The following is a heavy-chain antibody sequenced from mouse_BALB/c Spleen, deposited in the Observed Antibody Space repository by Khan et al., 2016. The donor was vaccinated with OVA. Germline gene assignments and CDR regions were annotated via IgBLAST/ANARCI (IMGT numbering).Heavy chain of an antibody. D-gene: IGHD2-14*01. CDR3: VRDGAYHRNDGWFAY. Sequence: VKLLESGAELARPGASVKMSCKASGYTFTSYTIHWIKERPGQGLEWIGYINPSNGYTNYNQKFKDKATLTTDKSSTTAYLQLSSLTSDDSAVYNCVRDGAYHRNDGWFAYCGQGTVVTVSA. J-gene: IGHJ3*01. CDR1: GYTFTSYT. CDR2: INPSNGYT. V-gene: IGHV1-4*01.